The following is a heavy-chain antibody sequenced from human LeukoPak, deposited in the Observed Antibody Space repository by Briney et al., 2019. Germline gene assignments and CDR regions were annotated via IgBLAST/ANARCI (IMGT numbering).Heavy chain of an antibody. CDR1: GGSFSGYY. CDR2: INHSGST. CDR3: ARGGGYDILTGYLASNWFDP. V-gene: IGHV4-34*01. J-gene: IGHJ5*02. D-gene: IGHD3-9*01. Sequence: SETLSLTCAVYGGSFSGYYWSWIRQPPGKGLEWIGEINHSGSTNYNPSLKSRVTISVDTSKNQFSLKLSSVTAADTAVYYCARGGGYDILTGYLASNWFDPWGQGTLVTVSS.